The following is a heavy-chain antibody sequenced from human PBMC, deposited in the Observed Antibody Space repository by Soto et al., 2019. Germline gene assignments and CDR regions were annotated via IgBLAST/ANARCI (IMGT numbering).Heavy chain of an antibody. J-gene: IGHJ4*02. CDR3: ARVISSRDEYFDY. CDR2: IYTSGST. Sequence: LSLTCTVSGGSISSYYWSWNRQPAGKGLEWIGRIYTSGSTNYNPSLKSRVTMSVDKPKNQFSLNLTSVTAADTAVYYCARVISSRDEYFDYWGQGTLVTVSS. D-gene: IGHD2-2*01. V-gene: IGHV4-4*07. CDR1: GGSISSYY.